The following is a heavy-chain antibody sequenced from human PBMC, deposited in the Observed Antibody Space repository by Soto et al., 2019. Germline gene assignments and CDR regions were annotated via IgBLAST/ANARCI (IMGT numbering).Heavy chain of an antibody. D-gene: IGHD6-19*01. J-gene: IGHJ4*02. V-gene: IGHV3-30*18. CDR3: ANEEDSGWYRTADV. Sequence: QVQLVESGGGVVQPGKSLRLSCAASGFSFSMSNMHWVRQATGEGLGWVGVIYYDGSEKYYGDSVKGRFTISRDNSKNTLYLQMNSLRDEDTAIYYCANEEDSGWYRTADVWGQGTLVSVSS. CDR1: GFSFSMSN. CDR2: IYYDGSEK.